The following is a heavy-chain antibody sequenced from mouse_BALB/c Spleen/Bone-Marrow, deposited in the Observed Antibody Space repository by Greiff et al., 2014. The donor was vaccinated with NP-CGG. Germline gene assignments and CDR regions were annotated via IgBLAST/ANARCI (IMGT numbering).Heavy chain of an antibody. CDR1: GFTFTDYF. CDR2: VRNKPNGYTT. V-gene: IGHV7-3*02. J-gene: IGHJ2*01. CDR3: ARDYSGYFDF. D-gene: IGHD5-1*01. Sequence: EVQLVESGGGLVRPGGSLRLSCTTSGFTFTDYFMTWVRQPPGKALEWLGFVRNKPNGYTTEYNPSVKGRFTISRDNSQGILYLQMNTLRAEDSAIYYCARDYSGYFDFWGQGTTLTVSS.